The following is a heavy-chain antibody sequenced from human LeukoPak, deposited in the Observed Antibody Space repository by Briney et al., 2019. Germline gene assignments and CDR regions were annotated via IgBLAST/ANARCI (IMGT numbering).Heavy chain of an antibody. CDR1: GFTFSSNS. J-gene: IGHJ4*02. D-gene: IGHD2-2*01. V-gene: IGHV3-21*01. Sequence: GGSLRLSCAASGFTFSSNSMNWVRQGPGKGLEWVSSISSRSSSTSYIASVKGRFTISRDNAKNSLYLQMNRLRAEDTAVYYCARVGCLRTLGYCSSFTSIDYWGRGTLVTVSS. CDR2: ISSRSSST. CDR3: ARVGCLRTLGYCSSFTSIDY.